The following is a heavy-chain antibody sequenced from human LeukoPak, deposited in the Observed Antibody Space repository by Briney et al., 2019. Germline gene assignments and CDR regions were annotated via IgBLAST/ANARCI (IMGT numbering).Heavy chain of an antibody. CDR1: GGSISSSY. CDR2: IYYSGST. V-gene: IGHV4-59*01. Sequence: ETLSLTCTVSGGSISSSYWSWIRQPPGKGLEWIGYIYYSGSTNYNPSLKSRVTISIDTSKNQFSLKLTSVTAADTAVYYCARATYSNQLLNFDYWGQGTLVTVSS. J-gene: IGHJ4*02. CDR3: ARATYSNQLLNFDY. D-gene: IGHD4-11*01.